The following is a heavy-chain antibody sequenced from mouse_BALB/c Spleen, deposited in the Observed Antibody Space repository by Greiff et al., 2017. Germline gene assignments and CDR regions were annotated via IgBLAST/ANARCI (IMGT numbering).Heavy chain of an antibody. CDR3: AGGKVGYGYVGLDY. Sequence: VKLMESGPGLVAPSQSLSITCTVSGFSLTSYGVHWVRQPPGKGLEWLGVIWAGGSTNYNSALMSRLSISKDNSKSQVFLKMNSLQTDDTAMYYCAGGKVGYGYVGLDYWGQGTTLTVSS. CDR1: GFSLTSYG. V-gene: IGHV2-9*02. D-gene: IGHD1-2*01. CDR2: IWAGGST. J-gene: IGHJ2*01.